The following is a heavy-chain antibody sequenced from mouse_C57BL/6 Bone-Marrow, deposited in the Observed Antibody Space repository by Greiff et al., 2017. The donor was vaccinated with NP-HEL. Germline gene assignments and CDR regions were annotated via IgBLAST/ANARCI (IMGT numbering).Heavy chain of an antibody. CDR2: IYPGDGDT. D-gene: IGHD1-1*01. CDR1: GYAFSSSW. V-gene: IGHV1-82*01. CDR3: ARVTTVVDYYAMDY. J-gene: IGHJ4*01. Sequence: QVQLQQSGPELVKPGASVKISCKASGYAFSSSWMNWVKQRPGKGLEWIGRIYPGDGDTNYNGKFKGKATLTADKSSSTAYMQLSSLTSDDSAVYFCARVTTVVDYYAMDYWGQGTSVTVSS.